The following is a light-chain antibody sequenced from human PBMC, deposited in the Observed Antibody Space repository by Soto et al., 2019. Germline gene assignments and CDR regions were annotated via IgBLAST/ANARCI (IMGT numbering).Light chain of an antibody. Sequence: QSVLTKPAYGYGSPGGAITISSTGTSSDVGGYNYVSWYQHHPGKAPKLMIYDVSNRPSGVSNRFSGSKSGNTASLTISGLQPEDEADYYCSSYTTSNTRQIVFGTGTKVTVL. CDR1: SSDVGGYNY. CDR2: DVS. CDR3: SSYTTSNTRQIV. J-gene: IGLJ1*01. V-gene: IGLV2-14*03.